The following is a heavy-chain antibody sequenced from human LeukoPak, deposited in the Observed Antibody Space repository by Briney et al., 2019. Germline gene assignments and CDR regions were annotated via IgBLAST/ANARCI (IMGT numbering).Heavy chain of an antibody. J-gene: IGHJ4*02. D-gene: IGHD5-12*01. V-gene: IGHV3-7*03. Sequence: PSETLSLTCTVSGDSIIGYYWSWIRQPPGKGLEWVANIKKDGSETYYVDSVKGRFTISRDNAKNSLYLQMNSLRAEDTAMYYCARGRYSGTTYYFDYWGQGTLVTVSS. CDR1: GDSIIGYY. CDR3: ARGRYSGTTYYFDY. CDR2: IKKDGSET.